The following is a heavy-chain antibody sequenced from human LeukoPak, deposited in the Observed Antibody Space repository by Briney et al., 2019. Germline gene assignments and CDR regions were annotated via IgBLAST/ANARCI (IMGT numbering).Heavy chain of an antibody. Sequence: GGSLRLSCAASGFTFSSQWMDWVRQAPGKGLEWVANINQDGSEKYYVDSVKGRFTISRDNAKNPVFLQMDSLRVEDTAVYYCSVSLNSWGQGTLVTVSS. J-gene: IGHJ4*02. V-gene: IGHV3-7*01. CDR1: GFTFSSQW. D-gene: IGHD1-26*01. CDR2: INQDGSEK. CDR3: SVSLNS.